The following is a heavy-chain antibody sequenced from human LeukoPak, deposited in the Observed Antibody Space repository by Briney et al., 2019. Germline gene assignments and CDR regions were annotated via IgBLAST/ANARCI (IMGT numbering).Heavy chain of an antibody. CDR1: GFTFSGSV. Sequence: GGSLRLSCAAPGFTFSGSVMHWVRQASGIGLEWIGQIGNKADNYATAYAASVKGRFTISRDDSKNTAYLQVNSLKTEDTAVYFCTPLVPGHVAFDYWGQGTLVTVSS. D-gene: IGHD2-21*01. V-gene: IGHV3-73*01. CDR2: IGNKADNYAT. CDR3: TPLVPGHVAFDY. J-gene: IGHJ4*02.